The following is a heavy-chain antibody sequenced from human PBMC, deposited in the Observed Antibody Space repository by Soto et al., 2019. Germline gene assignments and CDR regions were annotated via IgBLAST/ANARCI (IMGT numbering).Heavy chain of an antibody. CDR1: GFTFSSYE. D-gene: IGHD3-10*01. CDR3: ARGHSEGKPFLYYYYYYGMDV. V-gene: IGHV3-48*03. J-gene: IGHJ6*02. CDR2: ISSSGSTI. Sequence: GGSLRLSCAASGFTFSSYEMNWVRQAPGKGLEWVSYISSSGSTIYYADSVKGRFTISRDNAKNSLYLQMNSLRAEDTAVYYCARGHSEGKPFLYYYYYYGMDVWGQGTTVTVSS.